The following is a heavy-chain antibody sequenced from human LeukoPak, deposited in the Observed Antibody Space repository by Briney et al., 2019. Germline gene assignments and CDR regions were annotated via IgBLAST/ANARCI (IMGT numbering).Heavy chain of an antibody. V-gene: IGHV3-74*03. Sequence: GGSLRLSCAASGFTFGTYWMHWVRQGPGKGLVWVSRINPDGNTITYADSVKGRFTISRDNAKNSLYLQMNGLRAEDTAVYYCARRKDVVVVPGTMGYYLDVWGRGTTVTVSS. CDR2: INPDGNTI. CDR3: ARRKDVVVVPGTMGYYLDV. J-gene: IGHJ6*03. D-gene: IGHD2-2*01. CDR1: GFTFGTYW.